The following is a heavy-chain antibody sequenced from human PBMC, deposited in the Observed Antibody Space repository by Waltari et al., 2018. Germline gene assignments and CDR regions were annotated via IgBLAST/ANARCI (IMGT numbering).Heavy chain of an antibody. V-gene: IGHV4-39*01. J-gene: IGHJ4*02. CDR2: IYYSGRT. CDR1: GGSISSVSYY. D-gene: IGHD3-10*01. CDR3: ARQTPGDYFDY. Sequence: QLQLQESGPGLVKPSETLSVTCTVSGGSISSVSYYWGWIRQPPGKGLEWIGSIYYSGRTYYNPSLKSRVTISVDTSNNQFSLKLTSVTAADTAVYYCARQTPGDYFDYWGQGTLVPVSS.